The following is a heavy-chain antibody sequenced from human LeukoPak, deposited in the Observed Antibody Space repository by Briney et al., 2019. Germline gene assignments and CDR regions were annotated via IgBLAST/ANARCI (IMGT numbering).Heavy chain of an antibody. J-gene: IGHJ3*02. V-gene: IGHV4-39*01. CDR3: ASPALGLSGSGWTEHDAFDI. CDR1: GGSISSSSYY. D-gene: IGHD6-19*01. CDR2: IYYSGST. Sequence: SETLSLTCTVSGGSISSSSYYWGWIRQPPGKGLEWIGSIYYSGSTYYNPSLKSRVTISVDTSKNQFSLKLSSVTAADTAVYYCASPALGLSGSGWTEHDAFDIWGQGTMVTVSS.